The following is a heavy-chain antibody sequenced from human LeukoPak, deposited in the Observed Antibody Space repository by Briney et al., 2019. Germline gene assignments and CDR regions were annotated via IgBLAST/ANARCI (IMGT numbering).Heavy chain of an antibody. CDR1: GFTFSSYA. Sequence: GGSLRLSCAASGFTFSSYAMSWVRQAPGKGLVWVSAISGSGGSTYYADSVKGRFTISRDNSKNTLYLQMNSLRAEDTAVYYCAKDPSFNTISYWGQGTLVTVSS. CDR3: AKDPSFNTISY. CDR2: ISGSGGST. V-gene: IGHV3-23*01. D-gene: IGHD3-22*01. J-gene: IGHJ4*02.